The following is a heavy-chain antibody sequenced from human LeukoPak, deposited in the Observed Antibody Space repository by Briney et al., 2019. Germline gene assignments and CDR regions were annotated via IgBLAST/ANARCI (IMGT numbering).Heavy chain of an antibody. Sequence: ASVKVSCKASGYTFTSYGISWVRQAPGQGLEWMGWISAYNGNTNYAQKLQGRVTMTTDTSTSTAYMELRSLRSDDTAVYYCARAEYSLGGYYFVYWGQGTLVTVSS. D-gene: IGHD6-6*01. J-gene: IGHJ4*02. CDR3: ARAEYSLGGYYFVY. V-gene: IGHV1-18*01. CDR1: GYTFTSYG. CDR2: ISAYNGNT.